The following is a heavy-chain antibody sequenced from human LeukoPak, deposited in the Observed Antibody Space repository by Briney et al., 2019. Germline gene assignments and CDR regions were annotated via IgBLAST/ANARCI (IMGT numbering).Heavy chain of an antibody. Sequence: GGSLRLSCAASGFTLSSYAMSWVRQGPGKGLEWVSAISVSGNTYHADSVKGRFTISRDSSKNTLYLQMISLRAEDAAVYYCAKAPVTTCSGAYCYPFDYWGQGTLVTVSS. V-gene: IGHV3-23*01. CDR3: AKAPVTTCSGAYCYPFDY. J-gene: IGHJ4*02. CDR2: ISVSGNT. CDR1: GFTLSSYA. D-gene: IGHD2-15*01.